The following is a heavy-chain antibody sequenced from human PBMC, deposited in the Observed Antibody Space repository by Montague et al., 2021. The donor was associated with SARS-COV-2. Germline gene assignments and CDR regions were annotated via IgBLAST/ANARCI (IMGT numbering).Heavy chain of an antibody. Sequence: SETRSLTCTVSGASISSGSYFWAWIRQPPGKGLEWIGGMSNSGTSYYNLSLNTRATISVDTSRNQFSLRLTSVTAADTASYFCARRGVLDFYESAGYKYIWWFDSWGQGILVTVSS. V-gene: IGHV4-39*01. CDR2: MSNSGTS. CDR1: GASISSGSYF. CDR3: ARRGVLDFYESAGYKYIWWFDS. J-gene: IGHJ5*01. D-gene: IGHD3-22*01.